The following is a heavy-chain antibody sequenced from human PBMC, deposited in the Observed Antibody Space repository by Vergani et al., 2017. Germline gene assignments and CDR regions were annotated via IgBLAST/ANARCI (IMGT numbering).Heavy chain of an antibody. CDR3: ARDHPVGGMDV. V-gene: IGHV4-31*03. Sequence: QVQLQESGPGLVKPSQTLSLTCTVSGGSISSGGYYWSWIRQHPGKGLEWIGYIYYSGSTYYNPSLKSRVTRSVDTSKNQFSLKLSSVTAAATAVYYCARDHPVGGMDVWGQGTTVTVSS. J-gene: IGHJ6*02. CDR2: IYYSGST. CDR1: GGSISSGGYY.